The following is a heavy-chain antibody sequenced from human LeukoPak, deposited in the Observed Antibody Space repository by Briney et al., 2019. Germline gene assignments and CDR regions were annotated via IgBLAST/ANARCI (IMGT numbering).Heavy chain of an antibody. V-gene: IGHV4-59*01. CDR1: GGSISSYY. CDR2: IYYSGST. Sequence: SETLSLTCTVSGGSISSYYWSWIRQPPGKGLEWIGYIYYSGSTNYNPSLKSRVTIAVDTSKNQFSLKLSSVTAADTAVYYCARDAGSGSLSQFDYWGQGTLVTVSS. CDR3: ARDAGSGSLSQFDY. D-gene: IGHD3-10*01. J-gene: IGHJ4*02.